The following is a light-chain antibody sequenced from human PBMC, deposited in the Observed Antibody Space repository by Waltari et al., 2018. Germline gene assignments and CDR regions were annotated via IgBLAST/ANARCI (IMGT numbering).Light chain of an antibody. CDR3: QQRSNWPLT. CDR1: QNLSSY. Sequence: EIVLTQSPATLSLSPGERATLSCRASQNLSSYFAWYQQKPGQPPRLLIYDASNRAAAIPARFSGTGSGTDFTLTISSLEPEDFVVYYCQQRSNWPLTFGGGTKVEI. CDR2: DAS. J-gene: IGKJ4*01. V-gene: IGKV3-11*01.